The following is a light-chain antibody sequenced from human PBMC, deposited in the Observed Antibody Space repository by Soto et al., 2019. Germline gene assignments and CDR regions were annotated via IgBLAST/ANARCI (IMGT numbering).Light chain of an antibody. Sequence: QSVLTQPASVSGSPGKWITISCPGTTSDVGAYNYVSWYQQHPGKAPKLMIYEVSDRPSGVSNRFSGSKSGNTASLTISGLQAEDEADYYCSSYATNRDVVFGGGTKLTVL. CDR1: TSDVGAYNY. CDR2: EVS. V-gene: IGLV2-14*01. J-gene: IGLJ2*01. CDR3: SSYATNRDVV.